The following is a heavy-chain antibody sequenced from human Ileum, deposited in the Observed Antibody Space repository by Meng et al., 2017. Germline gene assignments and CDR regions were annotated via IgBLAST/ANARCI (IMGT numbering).Heavy chain of an antibody. V-gene: IGHV4-31*03. CDR1: GGTLSSAGYY. Sequence: QVQLQESGPGLVKPSQTLSLTCTVSGGTLSSAGYYWSWIRQFPGKGLEWIGFIFYTGTTYYNPSLESRVTISVDTSKNQYYLKMNSVTAADTAVYYCASDVMGIRDGAVEDYWGQGTLVTVSS. D-gene: IGHD5-24*01. CDR2: IFYTGTT. CDR3: ASDVMGIRDGAVEDY. J-gene: IGHJ4*02.